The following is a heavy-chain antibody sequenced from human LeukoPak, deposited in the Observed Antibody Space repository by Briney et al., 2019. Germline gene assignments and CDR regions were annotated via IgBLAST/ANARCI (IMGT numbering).Heavy chain of an antibody. CDR2: IYSGGST. CDR1: GFTVSSNY. V-gene: IGHV3-66*01. Sequence: GGSLRLSCAASGFTVSSNYMSWVRQAPGKGLEWVSVIYSGGSTYYADSVKGRFTISRDNSKNTLYLQMNSLRAEDTAVYYCASELFAADVYCYYGMDVWGQGTTVTVSS. CDR3: ASELFAADVYCYYGMDV. J-gene: IGHJ6*02. D-gene: IGHD1-26*01.